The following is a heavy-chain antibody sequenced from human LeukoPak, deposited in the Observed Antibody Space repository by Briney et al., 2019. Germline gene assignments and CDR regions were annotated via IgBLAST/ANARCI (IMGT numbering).Heavy chain of an antibody. V-gene: IGHV4-30-4*01. D-gene: IGHD2-21*02. Sequence: SETLSLTCTVSGASISSGDYLWSWIRQPPGMGLEWIGNIYYSGSTNYNASLKSRVTISIDTSKNQFSLNLSTVTAADTAIYYCVTRGVVTAIAAYWGQGTLVTVSS. CDR1: GASISSGDYL. CDR2: IYYSGST. CDR3: VTRGVVTAIAAY. J-gene: IGHJ4*02.